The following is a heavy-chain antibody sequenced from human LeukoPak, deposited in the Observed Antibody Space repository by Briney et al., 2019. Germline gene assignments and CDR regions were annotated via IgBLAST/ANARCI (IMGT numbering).Heavy chain of an antibody. CDR2: ISYDGSNK. CDR1: GFTFSSYA. CDR3: ARTRGLYYSGGSCHLTSTFDY. J-gene: IGHJ4*02. Sequence: GGSLRLSCAASGFTFSSYAMNWVRQAPGKGLEWVAVISYDGSNKYYADSVKGRFTISRDNSKNTLYLQMKSLRAEDTAVYYCARTRGLYYSGGSCHLTSTFDYWGQGTLVTVSS. D-gene: IGHD2-15*01. V-gene: IGHV3-30*04.